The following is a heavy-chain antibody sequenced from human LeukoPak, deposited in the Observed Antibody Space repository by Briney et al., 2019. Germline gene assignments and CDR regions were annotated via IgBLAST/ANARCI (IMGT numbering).Heavy chain of an antibody. Sequence: PSETLSLTCTVSGGSISSSSYYWGWIRQPPGKGLEWIGSIYYSGSTYYNPSLKSRVTISVDTSKNQFSLKLSSVTAADTAVYYCARGSTIFGVVIIPVLAYFDYWGQGTLVTVSS. CDR2: IYYSGST. CDR1: GGSISSSSYY. V-gene: IGHV4-39*07. D-gene: IGHD3-3*01. CDR3: ARGSTIFGVVIIPVLAYFDY. J-gene: IGHJ4*02.